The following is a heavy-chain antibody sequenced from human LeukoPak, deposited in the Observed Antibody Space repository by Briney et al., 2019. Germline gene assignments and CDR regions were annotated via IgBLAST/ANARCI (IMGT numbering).Heavy chain of an antibody. Sequence: GGSLRLSCAASGLTFSSYAMTWVRQAPGKGLEWVSSISGGSTYYADSVKGRFTISRDNSKNTLYLQMNSLRAEDTAVYYCARPHYYDSSGVIQHWGQGTLVTVSS. J-gene: IGHJ1*01. CDR3: ARPHYYDSSGVIQH. CDR1: GLTFSSYA. V-gene: IGHV3-23*01. D-gene: IGHD3-22*01. CDR2: ISGGST.